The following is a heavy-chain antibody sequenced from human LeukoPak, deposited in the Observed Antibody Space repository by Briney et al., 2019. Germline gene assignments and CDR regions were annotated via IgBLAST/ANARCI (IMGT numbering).Heavy chain of an antibody. D-gene: IGHD6-6*01. J-gene: IGHJ4*02. CDR2: ISWNSGSI. CDR1: GFTFDDYA. CDR3: AKARYSSSSYYFDY. V-gene: IGHV3-9*01. Sequence: PGRSLRLSCAASGFTFDDYAMHWVRQAPVKGLEWVSGISWNSGSIGYADSVKGRFTISRDNAKNSLYLQMNSLRAEDTALYYCAKARYSSSSYYFDYWGQGTLVTVSS.